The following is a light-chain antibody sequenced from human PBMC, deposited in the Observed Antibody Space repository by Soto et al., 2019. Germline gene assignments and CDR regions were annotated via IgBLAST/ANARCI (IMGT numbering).Light chain of an antibody. Sequence: DIVMTQSPATLSVSPGERATLPCRASQSISSNLAWYQQKPGKAPRLLIYGASMRGTGIPARFSGSGSGTEFTLTISSLQSEDFAVYYCQQYNNWPLTFGGGTKVDIK. CDR2: GAS. V-gene: IGKV3-15*01. J-gene: IGKJ4*01. CDR3: QQYNNWPLT. CDR1: QSISSN.